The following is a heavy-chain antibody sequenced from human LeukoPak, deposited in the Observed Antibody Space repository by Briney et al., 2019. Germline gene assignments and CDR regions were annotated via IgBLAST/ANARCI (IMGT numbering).Heavy chain of an antibody. CDR2: ITTIGSTK. CDR1: GFIFRSCD. CDR3: SKGKIGYWYVDSDGY. Sequence: GGSLRLSCAPPGFIFRSCDMNWVRQAPGKGLEWVSYITTIGSTKYYADSVKGRFTISRDNAKNSLYLQMNSLRDEDTAVYYCSKGKIGYWYVDSDGYWGPGTLVTVSS. J-gene: IGHJ4*02. V-gene: IGHV3-48*02. D-gene: IGHD2-8*02.